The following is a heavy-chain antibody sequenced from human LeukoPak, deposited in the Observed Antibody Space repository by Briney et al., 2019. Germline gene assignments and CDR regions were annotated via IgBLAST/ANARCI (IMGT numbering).Heavy chain of an antibody. CDR2: IWYDGSNK. CDR1: GFTFSSYG. CDR3: ARDPYLHDYGDYGNFDY. Sequence: HPGRSLRLSCAASGFTFSSYGMHWVRQAPGKGLEWVAVIWYDGSNKYYADSVKGRFTISRDNSKNTLYLQMNSLRAEDTAVYYCARDPYLHDYGDYGNFDYWGQGTLVTVSS. D-gene: IGHD4-17*01. J-gene: IGHJ4*02. V-gene: IGHV3-33*01.